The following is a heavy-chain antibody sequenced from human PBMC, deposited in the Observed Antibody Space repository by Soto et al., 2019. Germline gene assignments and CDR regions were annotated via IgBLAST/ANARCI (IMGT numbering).Heavy chain of an antibody. V-gene: IGHV4-59*01. Sequence: SETLSLTCTVPGGSIRSYHWSWIRQPPGKGLEWIGYIYYSGSTNYNPSLKSRVTISVDTSKNQFSLKLSSVTAADTAVYYCARVYSGYEIGYWGQGTLVTVS. CDR1: GGSIRSYH. J-gene: IGHJ4*02. CDR2: IYYSGST. CDR3: ARVYSGYEIGY. D-gene: IGHD5-12*01.